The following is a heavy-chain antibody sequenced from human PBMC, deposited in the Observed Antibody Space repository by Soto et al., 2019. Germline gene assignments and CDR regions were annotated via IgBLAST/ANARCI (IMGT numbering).Heavy chain of an antibody. D-gene: IGHD6-6*01. V-gene: IGHV1-69*01. CDR1: GGTFSSYA. J-gene: IGHJ4*02. CDR3: ARRVGAARTQSDY. Sequence: QVHLVQSGAEVKKPGSSVKVSCKASGGTFSSYAISWVRQAPGQGLEWMGGIIPVFGTPNYAQKFQGRVTITADESTNTVYMELSSLRSEDTAVSDCARRVGAARTQSDYWGQGTLFTVSS. CDR2: IIPVFGTP.